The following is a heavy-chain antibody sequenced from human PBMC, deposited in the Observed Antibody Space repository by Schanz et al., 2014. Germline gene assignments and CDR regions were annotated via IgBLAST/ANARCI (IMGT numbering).Heavy chain of an antibody. CDR1: GFSFSDYG. V-gene: IGHV3-30*18. J-gene: IGHJ4*02. Sequence: QVQLVESGGSVVQPGRSLRLSCAGSGFSFSDYGMHWVRQAPGRGLEWVAVISYHGSEKYYADSVKGRFTLSRDNSKNTLYLQMNSLIVEDTAVYYCAKEGTVVSGSPRDYWGRGTLVTVSS. CDR3: AKEGTVVSGSPRDY. CDR2: ISYHGSEK. D-gene: IGHD3-10*01.